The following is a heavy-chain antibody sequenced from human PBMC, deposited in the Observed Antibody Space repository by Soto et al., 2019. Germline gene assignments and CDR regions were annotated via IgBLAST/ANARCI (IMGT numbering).Heavy chain of an antibody. Sequence: QVQLQESGPGLVKPSQTLSLTCTVSGGSISSGDYYWSWIRQPPGKGLEWIGYIYYSGSTYYNPSLKVRVTISVDTSKNQFSLKLSSVTAADTAVYYCARDRGRGVVVEVARFDPWGQGTLVTVSS. CDR3: ARDRGRGVVVEVARFDP. D-gene: IGHD2-2*01. CDR1: GGSISSGDYY. J-gene: IGHJ5*02. V-gene: IGHV4-30-4*01. CDR2: IYYSGST.